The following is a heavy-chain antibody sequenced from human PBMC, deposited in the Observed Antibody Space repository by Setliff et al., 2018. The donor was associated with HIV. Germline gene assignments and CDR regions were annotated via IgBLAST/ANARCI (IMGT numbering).Heavy chain of an antibody. V-gene: IGHV4-4*02. Sequence: NPSETLSLTCAVSGGSISSSNWWSWVRQPPGKGLEWIGEIYHSGSTNYNPSLKSRVTISVDKSKNQFSLKLRSVTAADTAVYYCARTLIAAAGTFDYWGQGTLVTVSS. J-gene: IGHJ4*02. CDR3: ARTLIAAAGTFDY. D-gene: IGHD6-13*01. CDR1: GGSISSSNW. CDR2: IYHSGST.